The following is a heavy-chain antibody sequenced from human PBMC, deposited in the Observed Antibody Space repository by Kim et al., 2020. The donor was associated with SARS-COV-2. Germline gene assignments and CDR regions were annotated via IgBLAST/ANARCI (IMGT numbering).Heavy chain of an antibody. CDR1: GGSFSGYY. CDR3: ARGVRSTSCSYCFDY. J-gene: IGHJ4*02. CDR2: INHSGST. Sequence: SETLSLTCAVYGGSFSGYYWSWIRQPPGKGLEWIGEINHSGSTNYNPSLKSRVTISVDTSKNQFSLKLSSVTAADTAVYYCARGVRSTSCSYCFDYWGQGTLVTVSS. V-gene: IGHV4-34*01. D-gene: IGHD2-2*01.